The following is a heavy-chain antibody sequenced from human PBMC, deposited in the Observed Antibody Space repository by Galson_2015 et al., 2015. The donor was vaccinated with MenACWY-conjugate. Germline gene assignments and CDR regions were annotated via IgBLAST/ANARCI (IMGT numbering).Heavy chain of an antibody. CDR1: GFTFGNYA. Sequence: SLRLSCAASGFTFGNYAMTWVRQAPGKGLEWVSAIPGNGGSTYYADSVKGRFTISRDNSKNTLYMQMNSLRAEDTAVYYCAKDRDIYCSGGSCYFLGNYYMDVWGKGTTVTVSS. CDR3: AKDRDIYCSGGSCYFLGNYYMDV. CDR2: IPGNGGST. V-gene: IGHV3-23*01. D-gene: IGHD2-15*01. J-gene: IGHJ6*03.